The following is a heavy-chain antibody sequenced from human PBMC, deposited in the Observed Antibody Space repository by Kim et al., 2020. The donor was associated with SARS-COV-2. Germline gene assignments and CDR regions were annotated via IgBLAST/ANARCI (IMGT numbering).Heavy chain of an antibody. CDR3: ARDRRDKAGYSSGLDY. Sequence: GGSLRLSCAASGFTVSSNYMSWVRQAPGKGLEWVSILYSGGSTSYADSVKGRFTISRDNSKNTLYLQMNSLRAEDTAVYYCARDRRDKAGYSSGLDYWGQGTLVTVSS. CDR2: LYSGGST. CDR1: GFTVSSNY. V-gene: IGHV3-53*01. J-gene: IGHJ4*02. D-gene: IGHD6-19*01.